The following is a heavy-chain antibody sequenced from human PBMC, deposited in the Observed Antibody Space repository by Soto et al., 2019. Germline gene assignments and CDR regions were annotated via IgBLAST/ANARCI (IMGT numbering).Heavy chain of an antibody. CDR1: GGSINSGDYH. V-gene: IGHV4-30-4*01. J-gene: IGHJ6*02. D-gene: IGHD3-16*02. CDR2: IYYSGST. CDR3: ARDYRVPSVGAMDV. Sequence: TLSLTCTVSGGSINSGDYHWSWIRQSPGKGLEWIGAIYYSGSTYYNPSLKSRIRISVDTSKNQFSLKVNSVTAADTAVYYCARDYRVPSVGAMDVWGQGTTVTVSS.